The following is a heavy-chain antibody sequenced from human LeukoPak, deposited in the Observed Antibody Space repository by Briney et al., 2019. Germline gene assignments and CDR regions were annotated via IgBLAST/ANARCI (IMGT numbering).Heavy chain of an antibody. CDR2: MNPNSGNT. Sequence: AASVKVSCKASGYTFTSYDINWVRQATGQGLEWMGWMNPNSGNTGYAQKFQGRVTMTRNTSISTAYMELSSLRSEDTAVYYCATTRRSGYVIFDYWGQGTLVTVSS. CDR3: ATTRRSGYVIFDY. J-gene: IGHJ4*02. V-gene: IGHV1-8*01. D-gene: IGHD5-12*01. CDR1: GYTFTSYD.